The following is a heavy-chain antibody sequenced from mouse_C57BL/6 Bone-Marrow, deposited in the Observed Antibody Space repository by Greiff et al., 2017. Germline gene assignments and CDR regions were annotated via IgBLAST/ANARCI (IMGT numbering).Heavy chain of an antibody. J-gene: IGHJ2*01. V-gene: IGHV1-62-2*01. CDR1: GYIFTEYT. CDR3: ARHERYYDYEGYFDY. CDR2: FYPGSGSI. Sequence: QVQLQQSGAELVKPGASVKLSCKASGYIFTEYTIHWVKQRSGKGLEWIGGFYPGSGSIKYNERFKDKATLTADKSSNTVYMELSRLTSEDSAVYFCARHERYYDYEGYFDYWGQGTTLTVSS. D-gene: IGHD2-4*01.